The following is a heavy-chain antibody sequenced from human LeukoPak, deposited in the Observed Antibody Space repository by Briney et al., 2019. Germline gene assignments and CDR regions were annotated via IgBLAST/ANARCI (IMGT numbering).Heavy chain of an antibody. CDR2: IYYSGST. D-gene: IGHD6-13*01. Sequence: SETLSLTCTVSGGSISSYYWSWIRQPPGKGLEWIGYIYYSGSTKYNPSLKSRVTISVDTPKNQFSLKLSSVTAADTAVYYCARVYGSSWLYYFDYWGQGTLVTVSS. CDR1: GGSISSYY. CDR3: ARVYGSSWLYYFDY. J-gene: IGHJ4*02. V-gene: IGHV4-59*08.